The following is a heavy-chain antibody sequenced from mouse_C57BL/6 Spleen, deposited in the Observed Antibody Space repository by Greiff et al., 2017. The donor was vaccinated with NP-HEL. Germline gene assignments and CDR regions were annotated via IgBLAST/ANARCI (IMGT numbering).Heavy chain of an antibody. CDR1: GYTFTSYW. CDR3: ARSGGRGYFDY. CDR2: INPSNGGT. D-gene: IGHD3-2*02. J-gene: IGHJ2*01. Sequence: VQLQQPGTELVKPGASVKLSCKASGYTFTSYWMRWVKQRPGQGLEWIGNINPSNGGTNYNEKFESKATLTVDKSSSTAYMQLSSLTSEDSAVYYCARSGGRGYFDYWGQGTTLTVSS. V-gene: IGHV1-53*01.